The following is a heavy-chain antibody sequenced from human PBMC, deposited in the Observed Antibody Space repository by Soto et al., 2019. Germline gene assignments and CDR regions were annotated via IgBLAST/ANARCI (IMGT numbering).Heavy chain of an antibody. D-gene: IGHD3-16*02. CDR2: ISTDGTNQ. Sequence: SLRLSCVASGFNFKAYGMHWVRQAPGKGLEWVAVISTDGTNQHHADSVKGRFTISRDNFKNTLYLQMNSLRPEDTAVYFCAVGGGDLSLTPFDYWGQGTLVTVSS. J-gene: IGHJ4*02. CDR3: AVGGGDLSLTPFDY. V-gene: IGHV3-30-3*01. CDR1: GFNFKAYG.